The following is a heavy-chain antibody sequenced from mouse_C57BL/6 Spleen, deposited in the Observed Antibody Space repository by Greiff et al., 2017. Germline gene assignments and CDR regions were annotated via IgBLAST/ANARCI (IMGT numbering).Heavy chain of an antibody. CDR3: ASQGRLLWLAY. CDR2: IDPSDSYT. D-gene: IGHD2-3*01. Sequence: VQLQQPGAELVKPGASVKLSCKASGYTFTSYWMQWVKQRPGQGLEWIGEIDPSDSYTNYNQKFKGKATLTVDTSSSTAYMQLSSLTSEDSAVYYCASQGRLLWLAYWGQGTLVTVSA. V-gene: IGHV1-50*01. J-gene: IGHJ3*01. CDR1: GYTFTSYW.